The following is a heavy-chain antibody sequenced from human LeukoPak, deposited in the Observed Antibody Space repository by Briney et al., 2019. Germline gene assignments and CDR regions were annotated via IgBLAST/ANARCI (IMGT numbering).Heavy chain of an antibody. Sequence: GGSLRLFCTASGFTFGDYLMSWFRQAPGKGLEWIGFISGGTTEYAASVKGRFTISRDDSTSIAYLQMNSLTTEDTAVYYCSRGSGWLSVYWGQGTLVTVSS. D-gene: IGHD6-19*01. CDR1: GFTFGDYL. CDR2: ISGGTT. V-gene: IGHV3-49*03. CDR3: SRGSGWLSVY. J-gene: IGHJ4*02.